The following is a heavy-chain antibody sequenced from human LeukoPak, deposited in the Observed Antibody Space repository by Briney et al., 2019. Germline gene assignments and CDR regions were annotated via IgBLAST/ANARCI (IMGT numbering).Heavy chain of an antibody. V-gene: IGHV4-39*01. CDR2: IYYSGSS. CDR1: GGSIGDNFHN. Sequence: SETLSLTCTVSGGSIGDNFHNWGWIRQAPGKGLEWIGSIYYSGSSYYSPSLKSRVTMSLDTSKNQFSLRLSSVTAADTAVYYCARLGYSYGTLSFDYWGQGILVTVSS. J-gene: IGHJ4*02. CDR3: ARLGYSYGTLSFDY. D-gene: IGHD5-18*01.